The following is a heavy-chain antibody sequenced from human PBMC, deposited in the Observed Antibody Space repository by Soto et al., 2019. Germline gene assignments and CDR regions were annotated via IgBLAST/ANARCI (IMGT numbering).Heavy chain of an antibody. V-gene: IGHV4-30-4*01. CDR3: ARGPSGDKVDY. CDR1: GGSISSGGYD. Sequence: QVQLQESGPGLVEPSQTLSLTCTVSGGSISSGGYDWSWIRQPPGKDLEWIGHIYNSGNTYSNQSLKSRVTISVDTSKNQFSLKLSSVTAADTAVYYCARGPSGDKVDYWGQGTLVTVSS. CDR2: IYNSGNT. J-gene: IGHJ4*02. D-gene: IGHD1-26*01.